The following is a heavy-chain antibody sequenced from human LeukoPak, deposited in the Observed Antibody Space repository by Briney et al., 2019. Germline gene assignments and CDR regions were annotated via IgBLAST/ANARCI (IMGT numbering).Heavy chain of an antibody. CDR1: GGSISRTSYY. Sequence: SETLSLTCTVSGGSISRTSYYWGWIRQPAGKGLEWIGRIYTSGSTNYNPSLKSRVTMSVDTSKNQFSLKLSSVTAADTAVYYCARDRRINIAAAAHDGWSDPWGQGTLVTVSS. CDR2: IYTSGST. J-gene: IGHJ5*02. D-gene: IGHD6-13*01. V-gene: IGHV4-61*02. CDR3: ARDRRINIAAAAHDGWSDP.